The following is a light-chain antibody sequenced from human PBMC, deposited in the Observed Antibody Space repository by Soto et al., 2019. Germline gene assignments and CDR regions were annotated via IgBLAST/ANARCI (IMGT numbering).Light chain of an antibody. V-gene: IGLV2-14*01. J-gene: IGLJ2*01. CDR1: SSDVGGYNY. CDR2: DVS. CDR3: TSYADSSPVV. Sequence: QSALTQIASVSGSPGQSITISCIGTSSDVGGYNYVSWYQHHPGKAPKLMIYDVSNRPPGVSNRFSGSKSGNTASLTISGLQAEDEADYYCTSYADSSPVVFGGGTKLTAL.